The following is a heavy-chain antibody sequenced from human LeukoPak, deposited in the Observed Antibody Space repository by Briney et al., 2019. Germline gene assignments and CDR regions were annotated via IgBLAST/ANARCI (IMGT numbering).Heavy chain of an antibody. CDR1: GFTFSNTW. D-gene: IGHD4-17*01. CDR3: AAQGGSGDLRY. Sequence: GGSLRLSCAASGFTFSNTWMNWVCQAPGKGLEWVGRIKRIIDGGTTAYAAPVRGRFTVSRDDSINTLYLQMSSLKTEDTAVYYCAAQGGSGDLRYWGQGTLVTVSS. V-gene: IGHV3-15*01. J-gene: IGHJ4*02. CDR2: IKRIIDGGTT.